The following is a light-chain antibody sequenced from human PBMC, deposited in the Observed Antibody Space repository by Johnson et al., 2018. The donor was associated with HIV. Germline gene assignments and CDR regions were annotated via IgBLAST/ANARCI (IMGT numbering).Light chain of an antibody. J-gene: IGLJ1*01. CDR3: GTWDSSRSASHV. CDR2: DNN. V-gene: IGLV1-51*01. Sequence: QSVLTQPPSVSAAPGQKVTISCSGSSSNIGNNYVSWYQQLPGTAPKLLIYDNNKRPSGIPDRFSGSKSGTSATLGITGLQTGDEPDYYCGTWDSSRSASHVFGTGTKVTVL. CDR1: SSNIGNNY.